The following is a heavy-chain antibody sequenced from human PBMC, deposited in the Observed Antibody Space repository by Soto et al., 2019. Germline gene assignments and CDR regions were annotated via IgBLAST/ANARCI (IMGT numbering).Heavy chain of an antibody. D-gene: IGHD3-22*01. Sequence: PSETLSLTCAVYVGSFSGYYWSWIRQPPGKGLEWIGEINHSGSTNYNPSLKSRVTISVDPSKNQFSLKLSSVTDADTAVYYCARGSSGYGMDVWGQGNTVT. CDR2: INHSGST. J-gene: IGHJ6*02. V-gene: IGHV4-34*01. CDR3: ARGSSGYGMDV. CDR1: VGSFSGYY.